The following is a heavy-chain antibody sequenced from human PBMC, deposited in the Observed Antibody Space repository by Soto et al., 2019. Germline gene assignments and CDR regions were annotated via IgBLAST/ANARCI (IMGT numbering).Heavy chain of an antibody. J-gene: IGHJ4*02. CDR2: IWYDGSNK. CDR1: GFTFSSYG. V-gene: IGHV3-33*01. Sequence: GGSLRLSCAASGFTFSSYGMHWVRQAPGKGLEWVAVIWYDGSNKYYADSVKGRFTISRDNSKNTLYLQMNSLRAEDTAVYYCIAYCSSGSCYNTYLDYWGQGTRVTVSS. D-gene: IGHD2-15*01. CDR3: IAYCSSGSCYNTYLDY.